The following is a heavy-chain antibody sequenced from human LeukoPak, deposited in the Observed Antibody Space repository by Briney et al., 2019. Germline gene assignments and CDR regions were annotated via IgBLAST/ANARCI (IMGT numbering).Heavy chain of an antibody. CDR2: ISASGGST. CDR1: GFTFSSSA. V-gene: IGHV3-23*01. CDR3: AKDQRWESPHYLDS. J-gene: IGHJ4*02. Sequence: GGSLRLSCAASGFTFSSSAMSWVRQVPGKGLEWVSGISASGGSTSYADSVRGRFTISRDNSKNTLYVQMNSLRDEGTAVYYYAKDQRWESPHYLDSWGQGTLVTVSS. D-gene: IGHD1-26*01.